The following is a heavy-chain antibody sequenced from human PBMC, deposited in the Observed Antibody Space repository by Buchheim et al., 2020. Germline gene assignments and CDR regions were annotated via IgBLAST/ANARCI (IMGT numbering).Heavy chain of an antibody. D-gene: IGHD1-26*01. CDR3: ARGLKVGTSHFDQ. CDR2: ITSFSSTI. J-gene: IGHJ4*02. CDR1: GFTFSDYS. V-gene: IGHV3-48*01. Sequence: EVQLVESGGTSVKPGESLRLSCAASGFTFSDYSMNWVRQVPGKGLEWIAYITSFSSTIFYGDSVKGRFTISRDNARNSVYLQMDSLRAEEAGVYFCARGLKVGTSHFDQWGQGTL.